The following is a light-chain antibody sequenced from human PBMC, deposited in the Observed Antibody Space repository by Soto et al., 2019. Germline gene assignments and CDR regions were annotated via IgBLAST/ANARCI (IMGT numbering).Light chain of an antibody. Sequence: EIVLTQSPGTLSLSPGERATLSCRASQSVSSSYLAWYQQKPGQAPRLLIYGASSRATGIPDRFSGSGSGTDFPLTISRLEPEDVAVYYWQQYGSSPPTFGQGTKVEIK. J-gene: IGKJ1*01. CDR3: QQYGSSPPT. V-gene: IGKV3-20*01. CDR2: GAS. CDR1: QSVSSSY.